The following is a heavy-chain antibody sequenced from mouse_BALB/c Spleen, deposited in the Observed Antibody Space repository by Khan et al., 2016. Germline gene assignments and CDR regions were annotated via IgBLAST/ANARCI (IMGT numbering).Heavy chain of an antibody. CDR1: GFSLTNSG. Sequence: QVQLKESGPGLVAPSQSLSITCTVSGFSLTNSGVHWVRQPPRKGLDWLGVIWAGGSTDYNSALMSRLSITRDTTQNQVFLKMNSLQTDDTARYYCARDDQEYDAWFASGGQGTLVTVSA. D-gene: IGHD2-14*01. V-gene: IGHV2-9*02. CDR3: ARDDQEYDAWFAS. CDR2: IWAGGST. J-gene: IGHJ3*01.